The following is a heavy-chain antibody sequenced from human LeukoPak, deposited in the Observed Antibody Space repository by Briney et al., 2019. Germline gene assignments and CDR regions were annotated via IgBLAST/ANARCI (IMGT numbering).Heavy chain of an antibody. CDR2: ISYDGSNK. CDR3: AKRGVYYDILTGQFEY. V-gene: IGHV3-30*18. J-gene: IGHJ4*02. CDR1: GFTLRSFG. D-gene: IGHD3-9*01. Sequence: GGSLRLSCAASGFTLRSFGMHWVRQAPGKGLEWVAVISYDGSNKYYADSVKGRFTISRDNSKNTLYLQMNSLRAEDTAVYYCAKRGVYYDILTGQFEYWGQGTLVTVSS.